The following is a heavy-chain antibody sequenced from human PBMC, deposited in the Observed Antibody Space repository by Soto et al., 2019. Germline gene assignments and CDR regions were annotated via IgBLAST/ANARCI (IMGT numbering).Heavy chain of an antibody. V-gene: IGHV4-59*01. D-gene: IGHD6-19*01. CDR2: IHHSGST. CDR3: AREVRSNTGWYWDY. Sequence: QVQLQVSGPGLVKPSETLSLTCTVSGGSIISYYWSWIRQSPEKGLEWIGYIHHSGSTLYNPSLNNRATVSLDRSNNQFSLKLTSVTAADTALYYCAREVRSNTGWYWDYWGQGTLVTVSS. CDR1: GGSIISYY. J-gene: IGHJ4*02.